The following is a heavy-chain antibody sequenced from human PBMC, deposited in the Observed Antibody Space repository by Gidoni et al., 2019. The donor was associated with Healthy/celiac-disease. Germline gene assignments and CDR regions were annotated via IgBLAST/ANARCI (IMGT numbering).Heavy chain of an antibody. CDR3: AREGEGDYFDY. V-gene: IGHV3-30*04. J-gene: IGHJ4*02. CDR1: GFTFSSYA. Sequence: QVQLVESGGGVVQPGRSLRLSCAASGFTFSSYAMHWVRQAPGKGLEWVAVISYDGSNKYYADSVKGRFTISRDNSKNTLYLQMNSLRAEDTAVYYCAREGEGDYFDYWGQGTLVTVSS. CDR2: ISYDGSNK. D-gene: IGHD3-10*01.